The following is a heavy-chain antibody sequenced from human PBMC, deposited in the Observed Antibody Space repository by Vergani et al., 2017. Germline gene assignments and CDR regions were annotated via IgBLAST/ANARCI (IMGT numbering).Heavy chain of an antibody. Sequence: QVQLQESGPGLVKPSETLSLTCTVSGYSISSGYYWGWIRQPPGKGLEWIGSIYHSGSTYYNPSLKSRVTISVDTSKNQFSLKLSSVTAADTAVYYWARGSTRYGLPYYFDYWGQGTLVTVSS. J-gene: IGHJ4*02. CDR2: IYHSGST. V-gene: IGHV4-38-2*02. CDR1: GYSISSGYY. CDR3: ARGSTRYGLPYYFDY. D-gene: IGHD5-18*01.